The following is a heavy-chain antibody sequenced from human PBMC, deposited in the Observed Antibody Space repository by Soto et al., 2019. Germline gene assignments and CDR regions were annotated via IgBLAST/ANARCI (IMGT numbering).Heavy chain of an antibody. D-gene: IGHD6-19*01. Sequence: QLQLQESGPGLVKPSETLSLTCTVSGGSISSSSYYWGWIRQPPGKGLEWIGSIYYSGSTYYNPSLKSRVTISVDTSKNQFSLKLSSVTAADTAVYYCARLLSSGWYVFDYWGQGTLVTVSS. J-gene: IGHJ4*02. CDR1: GGSISSSSYY. V-gene: IGHV4-39*01. CDR3: ARLLSSGWYVFDY. CDR2: IYYSGST.